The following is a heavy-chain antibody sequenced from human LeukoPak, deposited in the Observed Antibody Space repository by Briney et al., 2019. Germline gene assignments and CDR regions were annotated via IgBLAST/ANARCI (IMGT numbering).Heavy chain of an antibody. CDR1: GGSISSYY. V-gene: IGHV4-59*01. CDR2: IYNSGST. J-gene: IGHJ3*01. Sequence: ASETLSLTCTVPGGSISSYYWSWIRQPPGKGLEWIGYIYNSGSTNYNPSLKSRVTISVDTSKNQFSLRLSSVTAADTAVYYCARGGAAPGAFDVWGQGTVVTASS. CDR3: ARGGAAPGAFDV. D-gene: IGHD2-15*01.